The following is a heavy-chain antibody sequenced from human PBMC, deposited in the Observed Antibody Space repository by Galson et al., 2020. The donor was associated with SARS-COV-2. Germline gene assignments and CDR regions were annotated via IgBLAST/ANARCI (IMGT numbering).Heavy chain of an antibody. CDR1: GLTFSDHA. Sequence: AGSLSLSCAASGLTFSDHAMHWVRQAPGKGLEWVAQIYFDGSEKYYGDSVKGRFTISRDSSKNTVYLQMNNLRADDTAVYYCARDGQSSSGWAFDYWGQGTLLTVSS. CDR2: IYFDGSEK. V-gene: IGHV3-33*01. J-gene: IGHJ4*02. CDR3: ARDGQSSSGWAFDY. D-gene: IGHD6-19*01.